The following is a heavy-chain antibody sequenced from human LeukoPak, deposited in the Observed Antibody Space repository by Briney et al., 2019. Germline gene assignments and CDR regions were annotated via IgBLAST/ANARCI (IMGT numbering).Heavy chain of an antibody. Sequence: GGSLRLSCAASGFTFSSYAMSRVRQAPGKGLELVSAISGSGGSTYYADSVKGRFTISRDNSKNTLYLQMNSLRAEDTAVYYCAKQRDSSGWYNLMDYWGQGTLVTVSS. CDR3: AKQRDSSGWYNLMDY. D-gene: IGHD6-19*01. V-gene: IGHV3-23*01. CDR2: ISGSGGST. CDR1: GFTFSSYA. J-gene: IGHJ4*02.